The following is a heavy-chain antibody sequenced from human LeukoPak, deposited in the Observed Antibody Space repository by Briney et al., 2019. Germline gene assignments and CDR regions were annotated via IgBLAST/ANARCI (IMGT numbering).Heavy chain of an antibody. Sequence: SETLSLTCAVYGGPFSGYYWSWIRQPPGKGLEWIGEINHSGSTNYNPSLKSRVTISVDTSKNQFSLKLSSVTAADTAVYYCARLGYCSSTSCPDWGQGTLVTVSS. D-gene: IGHD2-2*01. J-gene: IGHJ4*02. CDR2: INHSGST. CDR1: GGPFSGYY. CDR3: ARLGYCSSTSCPD. V-gene: IGHV4-34*01.